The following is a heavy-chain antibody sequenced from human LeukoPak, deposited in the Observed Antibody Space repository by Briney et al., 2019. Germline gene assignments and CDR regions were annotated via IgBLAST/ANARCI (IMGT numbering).Heavy chain of an antibody. CDR3: ARDQGDYSAFDI. V-gene: IGHV4-59*01. J-gene: IGHJ3*02. CDR2: MYYSGSP. Sequence: PSETLSLNCTVSGGSISGYYWGWLRQPPGKGLEWSRYMYYSGSPNYNPSLQRRANISVDQSKKQFYLKLSSVTAADTAVYYCARDQGDYSAFDIWGQGTMVTVSS. D-gene: IGHD4-11*01. CDR1: GGSISGYY.